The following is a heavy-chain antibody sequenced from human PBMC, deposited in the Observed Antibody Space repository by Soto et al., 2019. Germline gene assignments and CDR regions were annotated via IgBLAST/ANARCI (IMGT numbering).Heavy chain of an antibody. CDR2: ISSSSSYI. CDR3: ACWVNGLSGAEYFHN. V-gene: IGHV3-21*01. CDR1: GFTFSSYS. Sequence: EVQLVESGGGLVKPGGSLRLSCAASGFTFSSYSMNWVRQAPGKGLEWVSSISSSSSYIYYAVSVKGRFTISRDNAKNSRYLEMNSRRAEDTAVYYCACWVNGLSGAEYFHNWGEGTLVTVAS. J-gene: IGHJ1*01. D-gene: IGHD1-26*01.